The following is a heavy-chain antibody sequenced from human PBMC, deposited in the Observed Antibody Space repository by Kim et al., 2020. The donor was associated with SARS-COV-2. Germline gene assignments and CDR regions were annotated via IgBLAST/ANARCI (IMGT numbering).Heavy chain of an antibody. Sequence: GESLKISCKGSGYSFTSYWISWVRQKTRNGLEWMGRIDPSDSYTNYSPSFQGHVTISADKSISTAYLQWSSLKASDTAMYYCARHVEERYSYGFWGQGTLVTVSS. CDR1: GYSFTSYW. J-gene: IGHJ4*02. CDR2: IDPSDSYT. V-gene: IGHV5-10-1*01. D-gene: IGHD5-18*01. CDR3: ARHVEERYSYGF.